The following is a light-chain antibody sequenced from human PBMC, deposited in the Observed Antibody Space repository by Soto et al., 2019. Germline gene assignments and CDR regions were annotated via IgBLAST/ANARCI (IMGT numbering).Light chain of an antibody. Sequence: QSVLTQPASVSGSPGQSITISCTGTSSDVGGYNYVFWYQQRPGRAPKLMIYEVSNRPSGVSNRFSGSKSGNTASLTISGLQAEDEAGYYCSSYTSSNTVLFGGGTKLTVL. V-gene: IGLV2-14*01. CDR1: SSDVGGYNY. CDR3: SSYTSSNTVL. J-gene: IGLJ2*01. CDR2: EVS.